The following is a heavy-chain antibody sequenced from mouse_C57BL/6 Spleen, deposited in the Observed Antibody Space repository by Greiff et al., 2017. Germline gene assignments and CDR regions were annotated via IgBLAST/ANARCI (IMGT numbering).Heavy chain of an antibody. J-gene: IGHJ2*01. V-gene: IGHV1-76*01. D-gene: IGHD2-5*01. CDR3: AYSKRSYCFDY. CDR1: GYTFTDYY. CDR2: IYPGSGNT. Sequence: QVHVKQSGAELVRPGASVKLSCKASGYTFTDYYINWVKQRPGQGLEWIARIYPGSGNTYYNEKFKGKATMTAEKSSSTAYMQLSSLTSEDSAVYFCAYSKRSYCFDYWGQGTTLTVSS.